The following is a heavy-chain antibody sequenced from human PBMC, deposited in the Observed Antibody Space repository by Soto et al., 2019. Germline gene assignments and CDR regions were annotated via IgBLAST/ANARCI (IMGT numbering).Heavy chain of an antibody. D-gene: IGHD1-26*01. Sequence: GGSLRLSCAASGFTFSSYGMHWVGQDPGKGLEWVAVILYDGSNKYYVDSVKGKFTISRANSKNTLYLQINSLRAEDTAVYYCARDGGGSYHFNYFDYWGQGTLVTVSS. CDR1: GFTFSSYG. CDR2: ILYDGSNK. J-gene: IGHJ4*02. CDR3: ARDGGGSYHFNYFDY. V-gene: IGHV3-33*08.